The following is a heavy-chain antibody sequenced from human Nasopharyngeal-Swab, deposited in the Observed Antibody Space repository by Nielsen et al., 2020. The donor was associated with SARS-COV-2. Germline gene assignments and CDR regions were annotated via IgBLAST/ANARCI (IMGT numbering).Heavy chain of an antibody. CDR2: INPNSGDT. J-gene: IGHJ6*02. CDR3: ARSWGAVFGVVITQPYYYGMDV. V-gene: IGHV1-2*02. Sequence: ASVKVSCKASGYTFTSYYMHWVRQAPGQGLEWMGWINPNSGDTNYTQKFQGRVTMTRDTSISTAYMELSRLRSDDTAVYYCARSWGAVFGVVITQPYYYGMDVWGQGTTVTVSS. D-gene: IGHD3-3*01. CDR1: GYTFTSYY.